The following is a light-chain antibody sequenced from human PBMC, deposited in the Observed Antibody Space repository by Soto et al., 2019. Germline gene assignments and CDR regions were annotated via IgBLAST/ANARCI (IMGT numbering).Light chain of an antibody. CDR3: QHNGRS. J-gene: IGKJ5*01. Sequence: EIVMTQSPATVSVSQGERASLSCRASQTVNSKMAWYQQKPGQGPRLLIYGASTRATGIPARFSGSGSGTDFTLILNRLDPEDSAVYYCQHNGRSFGQGTRLEIK. V-gene: IGKV3-15*01. CDR1: QTVNSK. CDR2: GAS.